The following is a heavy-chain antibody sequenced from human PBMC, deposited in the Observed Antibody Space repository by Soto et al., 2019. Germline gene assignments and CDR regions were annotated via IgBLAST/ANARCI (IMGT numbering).Heavy chain of an antibody. CDR2: ISPYDGST. CDR1: GFTFTNYF. CDR3: ARGDGRGSSGFYYYYGMDV. D-gene: IGHD6-25*01. V-gene: IGHV1-46*01. Sequence: QVQLVQSGAEVKKSGASVKVSCKASGFTFTNYFFHWVRQAPRQGLEWMRIISPYDGSTNYVQRLQGRVTMTSDTSTSTVYMELISLRSEDTAVYYCARGDGRGSSGFYYYYGMDVWGHGTTVTVSS. J-gene: IGHJ6*02.